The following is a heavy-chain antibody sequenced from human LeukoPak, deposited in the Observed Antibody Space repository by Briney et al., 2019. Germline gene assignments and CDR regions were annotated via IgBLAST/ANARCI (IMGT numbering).Heavy chain of an antibody. Sequence: GGSLRLSCAASRFTGPPFSAHWMHWVRQAPGQGLMWVAHISGDGTMTTYADSVKGRFIISRDNAKNTLFLQMDSLRLEDTAVYFCATDNWYVMNLWGQGTTVTVSS. CDR2: ISGDGTMT. D-gene: IGHD1-20*01. CDR3: ATDNWYVMNL. J-gene: IGHJ6*02. CDR1: RFTGPPFSAHW. V-gene: IGHV3-74*01.